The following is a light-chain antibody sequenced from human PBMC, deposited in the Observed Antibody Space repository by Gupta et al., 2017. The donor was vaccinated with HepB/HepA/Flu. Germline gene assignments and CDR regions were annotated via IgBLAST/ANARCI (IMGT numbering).Light chain of an antibody. CDR1: QSVSSN. J-gene: IGKJ1*01. Sequence: EIVMTHSPATLSVSPGETATLSCRASQSVSSNLAWYQQKPGQAPSLLIYAKSTRATGVPARFYGSGSGTEFTLTISSLQSEDFAVYFCQQYNNWPQTFGQWTKVEIK. CDR3: QQYNNWPQT. CDR2: AKS. V-gene: IGKV3-15*01.